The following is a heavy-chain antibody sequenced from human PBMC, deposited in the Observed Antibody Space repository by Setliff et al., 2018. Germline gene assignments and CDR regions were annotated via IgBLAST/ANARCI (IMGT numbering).Heavy chain of an antibody. D-gene: IGHD1-20*01. V-gene: IGHV3-48*03. Sequence: GGSLRLSCAASGFTFSSYEMNWVRQAPGKGLEWVSYISSSGSTIYYADSVKGRFTISRDNAKNSLYLQMNSLRAEDTAVYYCAKDYSMAITVGYFQHWGHGTLVTVS. J-gene: IGHJ1*01. CDR3: AKDYSMAITVGYFQH. CDR1: GFTFSSYE. CDR2: ISSSGSTI.